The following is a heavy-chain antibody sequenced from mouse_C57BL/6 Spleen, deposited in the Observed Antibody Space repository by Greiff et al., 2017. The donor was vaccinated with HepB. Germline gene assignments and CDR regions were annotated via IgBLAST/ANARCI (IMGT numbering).Heavy chain of an antibody. CDR1: GFNINDYY. CDR2: IDPEDGDT. CDR3: TLYSLKGDYFDY. Sequence: EVQLQQSGAELVRPGASVKLSCTASGFNINDYYMHWVKQRPEQGLEWIGRIDPEDGDTEYAPKFQGKATMTADTSSNTAYLQLSSLTSEDTAVYYCTLYSLKGDYFDYWGQGTTLTVSS. J-gene: IGHJ2*01. D-gene: IGHD1-1*01. V-gene: IGHV14-1*01.